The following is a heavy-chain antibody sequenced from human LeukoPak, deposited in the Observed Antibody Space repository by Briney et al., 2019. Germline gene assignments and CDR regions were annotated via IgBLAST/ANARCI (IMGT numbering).Heavy chain of an antibody. Sequence: SVKVSCKASGGTFSSYAISWVRQAPGQGLEWMGGIIPIFGTANYAQKFQGRVTITEDESTSTAYMELSSLRSEDTAVYYCAQGGYQLLYKDYYYYYYMDVWGKGTTVTVSS. CDR3: AQGGYQLLYKDYYYYYYMDV. CDR1: GGTFSSYA. CDR2: IIPIFGTA. J-gene: IGHJ6*03. V-gene: IGHV1-69*13. D-gene: IGHD2-2*01.